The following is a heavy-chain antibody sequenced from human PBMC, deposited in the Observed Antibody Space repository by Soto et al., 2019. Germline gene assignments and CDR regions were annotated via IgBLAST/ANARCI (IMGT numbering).Heavy chain of an antibody. CDR3: AKQLIEGGSYYGVFDH. CDR1: GLSFSSYG. CDR2: ISGRATGT. J-gene: IGHJ4*02. D-gene: IGHD1-26*01. Sequence: EVQLLESGGGLVEPGGSLRLSCAASGLSFSSYGMSWVRQAPGKGLEWVSGISGRATGTYYADSVKGRFTISIDNSMNTLYLQMNSLRAEDTAVYYCAKQLIEGGSYYGVFDHWGQGTLVTVSS. V-gene: IGHV3-23*01.